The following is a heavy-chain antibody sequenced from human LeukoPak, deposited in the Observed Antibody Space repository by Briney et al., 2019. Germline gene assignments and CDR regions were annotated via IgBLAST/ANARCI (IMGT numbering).Heavy chain of an antibody. CDR1: GFTVSSNY. V-gene: IGHV3-66*02. D-gene: IGHD1-26*01. CDR2: IYSGGST. CDR3: ASTLIGGSYFRGGDY. J-gene: IGHJ4*02. Sequence: PGGSLRLSCAASGFTVSSNYMSWVRQAPGKGLEWVSVIYSGGSTYYADSVKGRFTISRDNSKNTLYLQMNSLRAEDTAVYYCASTLIGGSYFRGGDYWGQGTLVTVSS.